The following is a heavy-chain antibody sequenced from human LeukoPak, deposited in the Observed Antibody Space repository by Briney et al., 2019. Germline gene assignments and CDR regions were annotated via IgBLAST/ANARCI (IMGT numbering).Heavy chain of an antibody. V-gene: IGHV5-51*01. J-gene: IGHJ4*02. Sequence: HGESLKISCKGSGYSFTSYWIACVRQMPGKGLEWMGIIYPGDSDTRYSPSFQGQVTVSADKSISTAYLQWSSLKASDNAMYYCARKGSYFDYWAQGTLVTVSS. CDR1: GYSFTSYW. CDR3: ARKGSYFDY. CDR2: IYPGDSDT.